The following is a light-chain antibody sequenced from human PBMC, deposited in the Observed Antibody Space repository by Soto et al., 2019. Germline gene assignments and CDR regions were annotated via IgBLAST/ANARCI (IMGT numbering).Light chain of an antibody. J-gene: IGKJ1*01. V-gene: IGKV3-20*01. Sequence: IVLTQSPGTLYLSPGETATLSCRASQTVSSTYLAWYQHKPGRSPRLLIDCASSRAAGIPDRFSGSESGTDFTLTISRLEPEDLAVYYCQQDDYLVTFGQGTKVEIK. CDR3: QQDDYLVT. CDR1: QTVSSTY. CDR2: CAS.